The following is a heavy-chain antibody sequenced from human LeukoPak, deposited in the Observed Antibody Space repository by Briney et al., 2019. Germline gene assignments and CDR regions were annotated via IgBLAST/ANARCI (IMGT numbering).Heavy chain of an antibody. Sequence: GSSVKVSCKASGGTFSSYAISWVRQAPGQGLEWMGRIIPILGIANYAQKFQGRVTITADKSTSTAYMELRSLRSDDTAVYYRARDLYGMDVWGQGTTVTVSS. V-gene: IGHV1-69*04. J-gene: IGHJ6*02. CDR2: IIPILGIA. CDR1: GGTFSSYA. CDR3: ARDLYGMDV.